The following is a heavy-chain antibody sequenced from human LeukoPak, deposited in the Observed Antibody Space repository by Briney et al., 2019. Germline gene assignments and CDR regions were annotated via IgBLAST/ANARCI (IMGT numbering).Heavy chain of an antibody. V-gene: IGHV3-23*01. CDR1: GFTFSSYA. D-gene: IGHD3-22*01. CDR2: ISRSGSST. Sequence: GGSLRLSCAASGFTFSSYAMSWVRQARGKGLEWVSAISRSGSSTYYADSVKGRFTISRDNSKNTLYLQMNSLRAEDTAVYYCAKDSTEGKYYYDSSGRGPFDYWGQGTLVTVSS. CDR3: AKDSTEGKYYYDSSGRGPFDY. J-gene: IGHJ4*02.